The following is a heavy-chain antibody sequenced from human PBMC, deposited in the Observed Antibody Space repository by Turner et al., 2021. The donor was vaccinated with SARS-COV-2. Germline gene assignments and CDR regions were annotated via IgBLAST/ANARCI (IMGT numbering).Heavy chain of an antibody. D-gene: IGHD4-17*01. CDR1: GFTFSSYW. CDR3: ARDGATVTTYFDY. J-gene: IGHJ4*02. CDR2: IKQDGSEK. Sequence: VQLVESGGGVVQPGRSLRPSCAASGFTFSSYWMSWVRQAPGKGLEWVANIKQDGSEKYYVDSVKGRFTISRDNAKNSLYLQMNSLGAEDTAVYYCARDGATVTTYFDYWGQGTLVTVSS. V-gene: IGHV3-7*01.